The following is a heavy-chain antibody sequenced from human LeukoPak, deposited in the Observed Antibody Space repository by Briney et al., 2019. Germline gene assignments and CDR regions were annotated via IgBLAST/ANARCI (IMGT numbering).Heavy chain of an antibody. D-gene: IGHD3-10*01. CDR1: GFTFDDYT. V-gene: IGHV3-30*02. CDR2: IRYDGSNK. J-gene: IGHJ4*02. Sequence: GGSLRLSCAASGFTFDDYTMHWVRQAPGKGLEWVAFIRYDGSNKYYADSVKGRFTISRDNSKNTLYLQMNSLRAEDTAVYYCAKGERRYYYGSGSYYNVPRFDYWGQGTLVTVSS. CDR3: AKGERRYYYGSGSYYNVPRFDY.